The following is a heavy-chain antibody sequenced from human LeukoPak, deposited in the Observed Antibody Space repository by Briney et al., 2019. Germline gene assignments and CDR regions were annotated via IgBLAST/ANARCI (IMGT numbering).Heavy chain of an antibody. Sequence: PSETLSLTCVVSGASVSSSHWKWIRQLPGKGLEWIGCLSYTGKTDYNPSLTSRVTISLDTSKNQVSLKLRSVTAADTAVYYCSEGYFEPFDHWGQGTLVTVSS. CDR3: SEGYFEPFDH. J-gene: IGHJ4*02. V-gene: IGHV4-59*02. CDR1: GASVSSSH. CDR2: LSYTGKT. D-gene: IGHD2/OR15-2a*01.